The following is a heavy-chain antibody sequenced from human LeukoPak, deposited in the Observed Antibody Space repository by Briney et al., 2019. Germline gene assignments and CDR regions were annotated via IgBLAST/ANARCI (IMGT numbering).Heavy chain of an antibody. D-gene: IGHD2-15*01. CDR3: ARETYCSGGSCYPYYFDY. V-gene: IGHV3-48*01. Sequence: PGGSLRPSCAASGFTFSSYSMNWVRQAPGKGLEWVSYISSSSSTIYYADSVKGRFTISRDNAKNSLYLQMNRLRAEDTAVYYCARETYCSGGSCYPYYFDYWGQGTLVTVSS. CDR1: GFTFSSYS. J-gene: IGHJ4*02. CDR2: ISSSSSTI.